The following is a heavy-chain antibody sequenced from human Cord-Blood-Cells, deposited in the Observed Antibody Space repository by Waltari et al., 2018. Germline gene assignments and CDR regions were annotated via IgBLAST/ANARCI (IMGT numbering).Heavy chain of an antibody. CDR2: IYYSGST. D-gene: IGHD3-3*01. V-gene: IGHV4-39*01. CDR3: ARPYDFWRAGNAFDI. J-gene: IGHJ3*02. Sequence: QLQLQESGPGLVKPSETLSLTCTVSGGSISSSSYYWGWIRQPPGKGLEWIGSIYYSGSTYYNPSLKSRVTISVDTAKNQFSLKLSSVTAADTAVYYCARPYDFWRAGNAFDIWSQGTMVTVSS. CDR1: GGSISSSSYY.